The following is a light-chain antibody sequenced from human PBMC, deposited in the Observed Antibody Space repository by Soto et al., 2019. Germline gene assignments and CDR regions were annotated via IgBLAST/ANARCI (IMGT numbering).Light chain of an antibody. CDR1: QGISSY. Sequence: AIRMTQSPSSFSASTGDRVTITCRASQGISSYLAWYQQKPGRAPVLLIYDAANLATGVPPRFSGSGSGRDFTLTISSLQPEDIAAYYCQQYDRLPITFGQGTRLDI. V-gene: IGKV1-8*01. CDR3: QQYDRLPIT. CDR2: DAA. J-gene: IGKJ5*01.